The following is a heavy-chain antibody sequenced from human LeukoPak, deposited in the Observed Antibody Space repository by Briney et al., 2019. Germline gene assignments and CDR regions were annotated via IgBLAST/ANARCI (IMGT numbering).Heavy chain of an antibody. Sequence: GGSLRLSCAASGFTVSSNYMSWVRQAPGKGLEWVSVIYNGGSTYYADSVKGRFTISRDNSKNTLYLQMNSLRAEDTAVYYCARDGYSSGWYDAFDIWGQGTMVTVSS. CDR1: GFTVSSNY. V-gene: IGHV3-66*01. CDR2: IYNGGST. J-gene: IGHJ3*02. D-gene: IGHD6-19*01. CDR3: ARDGYSSGWYDAFDI.